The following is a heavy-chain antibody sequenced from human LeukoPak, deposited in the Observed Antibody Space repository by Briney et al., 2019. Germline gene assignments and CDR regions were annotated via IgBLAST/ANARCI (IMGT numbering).Heavy chain of an antibody. CDR2: ISSSSSTM. Sequence: PGGSLRLSCAASGFTFSSYSMNWVRQAPGKGLEWVSYISSSSSTMYYADSVKGRFTISRDNAKNSLYLQMNSLRAEDTAVYYCARGSGPGWLRPFDYWGQGTLVTVSS. CDR1: GFTFSSYS. J-gene: IGHJ4*02. CDR3: ARGSGPGWLRPFDY. D-gene: IGHD6-19*01. V-gene: IGHV3-48*01.